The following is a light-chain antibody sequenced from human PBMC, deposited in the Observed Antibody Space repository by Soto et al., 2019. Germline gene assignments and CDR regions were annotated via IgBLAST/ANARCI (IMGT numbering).Light chain of an antibody. V-gene: IGKV3-20*01. CDR2: DAS. J-gene: IGKJ1*01. Sequence: GTLSLSPGERATLSCGASQSVRKYLAWYQQKRGQAPRLLIYDASSRATGIPDRFSGSGSGTDFTLTISRLEPDDFAVYYCQQYDISPATFGQGTKVDIK. CDR3: QQYDISPAT. CDR1: QSVRKY.